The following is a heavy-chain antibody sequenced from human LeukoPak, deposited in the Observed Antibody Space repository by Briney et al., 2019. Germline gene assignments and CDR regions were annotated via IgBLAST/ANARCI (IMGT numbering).Heavy chain of an antibody. CDR3: ARDKSSSWYGGVDH. J-gene: IGHJ4*02. CDR1: GYTFTGYY. V-gene: IGHV1-2*02. D-gene: IGHD6-13*01. CDR2: IDPNSGGT. Sequence: ASAKVSCKASGYTFTGYYIHWVRQAPGQGLEWMGWIDPNSGGTDYAQKFQGRVTVTRDTSISTAYMELSRLRSDDTAVYYCARDKSSSWYGGVDHWGQGTLVTVSS.